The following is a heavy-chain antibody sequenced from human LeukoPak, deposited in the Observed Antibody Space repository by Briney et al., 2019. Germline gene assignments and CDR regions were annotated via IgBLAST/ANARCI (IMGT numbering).Heavy chain of an antibody. CDR3: ARDLGGFGSSGYYGDY. V-gene: IGHV1-69*05. J-gene: IGHJ4*02. Sequence: ASVKVSCKASGGTFSSYAISWVRQAPGQGLEWMGGIIPIFGTANYAQKFQGRVTITTDESTSTAYMELSSLRSEDTAVYYCARDLGGFGSSGYYGDYWGQGTPVTVSS. CDR1: GGTFSSYA. CDR2: IIPIFGTA. D-gene: IGHD3-22*01.